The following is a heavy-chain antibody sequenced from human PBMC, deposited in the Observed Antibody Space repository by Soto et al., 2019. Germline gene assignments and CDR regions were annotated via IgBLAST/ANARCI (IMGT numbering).Heavy chain of an antibody. CDR3: ARDNFSRDYGDSTYYYYGMDV. D-gene: IGHD4-17*01. CDR1: GGSISSGGYY. V-gene: IGHV4-31*03. Sequence: QVQLQESGPGLVKPSQTLSLTGTVSGGSISSGGYYWSWIRQHPGKGLEWIGYIYYRGSTYYNPYLNRRVTISVDTSKNHFSLKLSSVTAADTDVYSCARDNFSRDYGDSTYYYYGMDVWGQGTTVTVSS. CDR2: IYYRGST. J-gene: IGHJ6*02.